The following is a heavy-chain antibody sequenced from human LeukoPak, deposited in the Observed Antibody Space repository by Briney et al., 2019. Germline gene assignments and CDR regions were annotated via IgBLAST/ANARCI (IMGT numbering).Heavy chain of an antibody. CDR2: ISYSGST. CDR1: GGSISSYY. D-gene: IGHD5-12*01. V-gene: IGHV4-59*01. J-gene: IGHJ3*02. Sequence: PSETLSLTCTVSGGSISSYYWSWIRQPPGKGLEWIGYISYSGSTNYNPSLKSRVTISVDTSKNQFSLKLSSVTAADTAVYYCAKDGPAVATYGKGDAFDIWGQGTMVTVSS. CDR3: AKDGPAVATYGKGDAFDI.